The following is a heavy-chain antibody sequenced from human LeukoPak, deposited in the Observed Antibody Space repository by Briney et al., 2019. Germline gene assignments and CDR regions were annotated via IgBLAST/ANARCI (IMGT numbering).Heavy chain of an antibody. CDR2: IYYSGST. CDR3: ARALAVAGPWFDP. CDR1: GGSISSYY. Sequence: SETLSLTCTVSGGSISSYYWSWIRQPPGKGLEWIGYIYYSGSTNYNPSLKSRVTISVDTSKNQFSLKLSSVTAADTAVYYCARALAVAGPWFDPWGQGTLVTVSS. J-gene: IGHJ5*02. V-gene: IGHV4-59*12. D-gene: IGHD6-19*01.